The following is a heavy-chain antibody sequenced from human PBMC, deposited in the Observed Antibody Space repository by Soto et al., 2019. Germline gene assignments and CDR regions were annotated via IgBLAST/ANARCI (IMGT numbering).Heavy chain of an antibody. V-gene: IGHV5-10-1*01. J-gene: IGHJ4*02. CDR1: GYSFTSYW. CDR2: IDPSDSYT. D-gene: IGHD2-15*01. Sequence: PGESLKISCKGSGYSFTSYWISWVRQMPGKGLEWMGRIDPSDSYTNYSPSFQGHVTISADKSISTAYLQWSSLKASDTAMYYCARHRDHCSGGSCYPTFDYWGQGTLVTVSS. CDR3: ARHRDHCSGGSCYPTFDY.